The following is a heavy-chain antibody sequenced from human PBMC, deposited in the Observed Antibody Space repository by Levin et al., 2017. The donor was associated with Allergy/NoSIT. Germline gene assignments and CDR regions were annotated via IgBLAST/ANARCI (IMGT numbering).Heavy chain of an antibody. CDR3: ARSGSYRLNFDY. CDR1: GGSISSYY. Sequence: SCTVSGGSISSYYWSWIRQPPGKGLEWIGYIFYSGSTNYNPSLKSRVTISVDTSKNQFSLKLSSVTAADTAVYYCARSGSYRLNFDYWGQGTLVTVSS. D-gene: IGHD1-26*01. CDR2: IFYSGST. J-gene: IGHJ4*02. V-gene: IGHV4-59*01.